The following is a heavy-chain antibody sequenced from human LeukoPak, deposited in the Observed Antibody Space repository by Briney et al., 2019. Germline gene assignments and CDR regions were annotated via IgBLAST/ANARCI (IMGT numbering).Heavy chain of an antibody. Sequence: ASVKVSCKASGYTFTSYGISWVRQAPGQGLEWMGWISAYNGNTNYAQKLQGRVTMTTDTSTSTAYMELRSLRSDDTAVYYCARDPRVTIAARGGANWFDPWGQGTLVTVSS. D-gene: IGHD6-6*01. V-gene: IGHV1-18*01. CDR3: ARDPRVTIAARGGANWFDP. CDR2: ISAYNGNT. J-gene: IGHJ5*02. CDR1: GYTFTSYG.